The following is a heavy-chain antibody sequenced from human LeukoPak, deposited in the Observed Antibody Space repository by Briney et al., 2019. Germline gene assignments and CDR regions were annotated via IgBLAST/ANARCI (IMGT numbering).Heavy chain of an antibody. D-gene: IGHD2-21*02. CDR2: IYTSGST. Sequence: SQTLSLTCTVSGGSISSGSYYWSWIRQPAGKGLEWIGRIYTSGSTNYNPSLKSRVTISVDTSKNQFSLKLSSVTAADTAVYYCAREFCGGDCPWGQGTLVTVSS. V-gene: IGHV4-61*02. CDR3: AREFCGGDCP. J-gene: IGHJ5*02. CDR1: GGSISSGSYY.